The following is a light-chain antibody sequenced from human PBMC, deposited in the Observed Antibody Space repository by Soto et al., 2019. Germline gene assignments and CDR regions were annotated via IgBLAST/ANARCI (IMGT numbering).Light chain of an antibody. V-gene: IGKV3-15*01. Sequence: EILMTQSPATLSVSPGERVILSCRASQSVGSTLAWYQQKPGQAPRLLIRGASTRATGVPARFSGSGSGTEFPLTSAGRQFEVFEVYYCQQYSTPLTFGEGT. CDR2: GAS. CDR3: QQYSTPLT. CDR1: QSVGST. J-gene: IGKJ4*02.